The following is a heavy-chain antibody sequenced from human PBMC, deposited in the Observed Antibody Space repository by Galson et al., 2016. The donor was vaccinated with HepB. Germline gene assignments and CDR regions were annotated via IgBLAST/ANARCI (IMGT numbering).Heavy chain of an antibody. Sequence: SVKVSCKASGGSFSIYFISWVRQAPGQGLEWMGGIIPIYGIPNYAQKFRGRVTITADESTSTAYMELTSLRSEDTAVYYCARASAVAGTYQPSDYWGQGTLVIVSP. V-gene: IGHV1-69*13. CDR1: GGSFSIYF. CDR3: ARASAVAGTYQPSDY. J-gene: IGHJ4*02. CDR2: IIPIYGIP. D-gene: IGHD6-19*01.